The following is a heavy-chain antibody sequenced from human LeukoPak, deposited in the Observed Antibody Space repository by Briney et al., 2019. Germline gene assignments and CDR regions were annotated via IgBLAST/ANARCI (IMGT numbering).Heavy chain of an antibody. D-gene: IGHD2-15*01. V-gene: IGHV4-59*08. J-gene: IGHJ5*02. CDR3: ANQRLCSSGRCSSWFDP. Sequence: PSETLSLTCTVSGVRMSNYYWNWIRQAPGKGPEWIGYIYYTGIINYNPSLRSRLTISVDTSKNQFSMQLGSVTAADTAVYYFANQRLCSSGRCSSWFDPWGQGNLVTVSS. CDR2: IYYTGII. CDR1: GVRMSNYY.